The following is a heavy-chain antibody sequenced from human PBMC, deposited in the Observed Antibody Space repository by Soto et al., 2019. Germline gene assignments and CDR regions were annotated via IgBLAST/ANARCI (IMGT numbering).Heavy chain of an antibody. CDR3: ASCVDSSGYTNFDY. Sequence: ESVGGVVQPGRSLRLSCAASGFTFSSYGMHWVRQAPGKGLEWVAVISYDGSNKYYADSVKGRFTISRDNSKNTLYLQMNSLRAEDTAVYYCASCVDSSGYTNFDYWGQGTLVTVSS. J-gene: IGHJ4*02. CDR2: ISYDGSNK. D-gene: IGHD3-22*01. CDR1: GFTFSSYG. V-gene: IGHV3-30*03.